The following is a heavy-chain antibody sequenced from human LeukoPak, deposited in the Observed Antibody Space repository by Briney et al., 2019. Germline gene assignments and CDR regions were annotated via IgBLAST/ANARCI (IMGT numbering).Heavy chain of an antibody. Sequence: PSETLSLTCAVYGGSFSGYYWSWIRQPPGKGLEWIGEINHSGSTNYNPSLKSRVTISVGTSKNQFSLKLSSVTAADTAVYYCARGYYYDSSGYSYYYYYGMDVWGQGTTVTVSS. V-gene: IGHV4-34*01. CDR1: GGSFSGYY. CDR3: ARGYYYDSSGYSYYYYYGMDV. CDR2: INHSGST. J-gene: IGHJ6*02. D-gene: IGHD3-22*01.